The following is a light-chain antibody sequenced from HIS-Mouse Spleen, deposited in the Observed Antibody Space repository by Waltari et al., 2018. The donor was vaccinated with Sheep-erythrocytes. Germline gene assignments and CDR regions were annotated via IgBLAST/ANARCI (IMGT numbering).Light chain of an antibody. CDR1: KLGDKY. CDR3: QAWDSSTVV. V-gene: IGLV3-1*01. Sequence: SYELTQPPSVSVSPGQTASITCSGDKLGDKYACWYQQKPGHSPVLVIYQDSKRPSGIPERFAGSSPGNTATLTISGTQAMDEADYYCQAWDSSTVVFGGVTKLTVL. CDR2: QDS. J-gene: IGLJ2*01.